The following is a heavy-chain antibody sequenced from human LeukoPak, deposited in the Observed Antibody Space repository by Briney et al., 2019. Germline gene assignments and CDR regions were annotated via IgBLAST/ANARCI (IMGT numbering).Heavy chain of an antibody. J-gene: IGHJ5*02. D-gene: IGHD3-10*01. CDR1: GFTVSSNY. CDR3: ARYMVRGVSNNWFDP. V-gene: IGHV3-53*01. Sequence: GGSLRLSCAASGFTVSSNYMSWVRQAPGKGLEWVSVIYSGGSTYYADSVKGRFTISRDSSKNTLYLQMNSMRAQDTDVYYCARYMVRGVSNNWFDPWGQGTLVTVSS. CDR2: IYSGGST.